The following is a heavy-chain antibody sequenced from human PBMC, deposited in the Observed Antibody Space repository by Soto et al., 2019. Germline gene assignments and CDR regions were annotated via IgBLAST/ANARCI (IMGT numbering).Heavy chain of an antibody. Sequence: EVQLVESGGVVVQPGGSLRLSCAASGFTFDDYTMHWVRQAPGKGLEWVSLISWDGGSTYYVDSVKGRFTISRDNSKNSLYLQMNSLRTEDTALYYCAKAPLLTAMVTHYFDYWGQGTLVTVSS. D-gene: IGHD5-18*01. CDR2: ISWDGGST. V-gene: IGHV3-43*01. CDR3: AKAPLLTAMVTHYFDY. CDR1: GFTFDDYT. J-gene: IGHJ4*02.